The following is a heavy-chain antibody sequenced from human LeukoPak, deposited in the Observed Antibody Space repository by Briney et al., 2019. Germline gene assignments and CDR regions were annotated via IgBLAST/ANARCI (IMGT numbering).Heavy chain of an antibody. D-gene: IGHD6-13*01. V-gene: IGHV4-4*02. J-gene: IGHJ4*02. CDR1: GGSISNSNW. Sequence: SETLSLTCAVSGGSISNSNWWSWVRQPPEKGLEWVGEIYHSGSTSYNPSLKSRVTISVDKSKNQFSLNLSSVTAADTAVYYCARNKPGIAEFDYWGQGTLVTVSS. CDR2: IYHSGST. CDR3: ARNKPGIAEFDY.